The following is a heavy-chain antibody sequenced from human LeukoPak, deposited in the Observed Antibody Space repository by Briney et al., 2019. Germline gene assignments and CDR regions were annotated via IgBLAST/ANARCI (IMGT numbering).Heavy chain of an antibody. CDR3: ASHYGGNANYFDY. Sequence: GESLKISCKCSGYSFTSYWIGWVRQMPGKGLEWVGIIYPGDSDTRYSPSFQGQVTISADKSISTAYLQWSSLKASDTAMYYCASHYGGNANYFDYWGQGTLVTVSS. V-gene: IGHV5-51*01. CDR2: IYPGDSDT. J-gene: IGHJ4*02. CDR1: GYSFTSYW. D-gene: IGHD4-23*01.